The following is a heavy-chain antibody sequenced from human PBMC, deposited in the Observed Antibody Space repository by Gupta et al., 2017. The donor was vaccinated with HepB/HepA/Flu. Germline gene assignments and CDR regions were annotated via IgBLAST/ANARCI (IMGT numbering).Heavy chain of an antibody. Sequence: QVQLVQSGPEVKEFGASVKVSCKASGYIFSNYGITWVRQAPGQGLEWMGWISPYNSDKNYEQKVQDRVIMTIDTFASTAYMELRGLRGDDTAVYYCARRGDHHLSEEGDYWGQGTLVTVSS. CDR1: GYIFSNYG. J-gene: IGHJ4*02. V-gene: IGHV1-18*01. CDR3: ARRGDHHLSEEGDY. D-gene: IGHD2-21*01. CDR2: ISPYNSDK.